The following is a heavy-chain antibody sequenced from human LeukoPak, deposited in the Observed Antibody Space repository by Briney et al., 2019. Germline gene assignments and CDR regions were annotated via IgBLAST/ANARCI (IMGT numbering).Heavy chain of an antibody. CDR2: IDYDGGSG. V-gene: IGHV3-23*01. D-gene: IGHD6-19*01. J-gene: IGHJ1*01. CDR3: TRNSGWYGLS. Sequence: PGGTLRLSCAASGFTFGRYGMSWVRQAPGKGLEWVSSIDYDGGSGHYADSVKGRFTISRDNSNNTLFLHLNSLRGEDTAVYYCTRNSGWYGLSWGQGTLVTVSS. CDR1: GFTFGRYG.